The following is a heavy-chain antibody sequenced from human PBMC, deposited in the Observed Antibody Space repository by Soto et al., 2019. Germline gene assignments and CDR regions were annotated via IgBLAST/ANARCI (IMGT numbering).Heavy chain of an antibody. D-gene: IGHD3-3*01. V-gene: IGHV3-23*01. CDR1: GFTFSSYA. J-gene: IGHJ6*02. Sequence: GGSLRLSCAASGFTFSSYAMSWVRQAPGKGLEWVSAISGSGGSTYYADSVKGRFTISRDNSKNTLYLQMNSLRAEDTAVYYCAKVIRPDPYYDFLSGYYPQAYYYYYYGMDVWGQGTTVTVSS. CDR2: ISGSGGST. CDR3: AKVIRPDPYYDFLSGYYPQAYYYYYYGMDV.